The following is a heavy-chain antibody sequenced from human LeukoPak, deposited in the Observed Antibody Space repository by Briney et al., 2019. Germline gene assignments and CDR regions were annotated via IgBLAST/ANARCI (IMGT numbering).Heavy chain of an antibody. CDR3: ARVVRRGSSGSPYYYYGMDV. V-gene: IGHV4-34*01. CDR1: GGSFSGYY. J-gene: IGHJ6*02. CDR2: INHSGST. Sequence: SETLSLTCAVYGGSFSGYYWSWIRQPPGKGLEWIGEINHSGSTNYNPSPKSRVTISVDTSKNQFFLKLSSVTAADTAVYYCARVVRRGSSGSPYYYYGMDVWGQGTTVTVSS. D-gene: IGHD1-26*01.